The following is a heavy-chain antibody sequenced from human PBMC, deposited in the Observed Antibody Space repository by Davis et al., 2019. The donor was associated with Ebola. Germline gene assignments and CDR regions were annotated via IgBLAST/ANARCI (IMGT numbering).Heavy chain of an antibody. CDR1: GFTFSSYA. CDR3: AKGSSSWYWDGWFDP. CDR2: ISGSGGST. J-gene: IGHJ5*02. D-gene: IGHD6-13*01. Sequence: GESLKISCAASGFTFSSYAMNWVRQAPGKGLEWVSGISGSGGSTDYADSVRGRFTISRDKSKNTLYLQMNSLRAEDTAVYNCAKGSSSWYWDGWFDPWGQGTLVTVSS. V-gene: IGHV3-23*01.